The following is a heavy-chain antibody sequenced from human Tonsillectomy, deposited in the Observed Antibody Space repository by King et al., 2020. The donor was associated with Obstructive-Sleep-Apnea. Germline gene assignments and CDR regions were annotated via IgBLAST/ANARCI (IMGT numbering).Heavy chain of an antibody. CDR3: ARERIDP. CDR1: GYTFTGYY. J-gene: IGHJ5*02. Sequence: QLVQSGAELKKPGASVKVSCRTSGYTFTGYYIHWVRQAPGQGLEWMGWINPDSGDTNYAQKFQGRVTMTSDTSISTAYMDLSRLRSDDTAVYYCARERIDPWGQGTLVTVSS. CDR2: INPDSGDT. V-gene: IGHV1-2*02.